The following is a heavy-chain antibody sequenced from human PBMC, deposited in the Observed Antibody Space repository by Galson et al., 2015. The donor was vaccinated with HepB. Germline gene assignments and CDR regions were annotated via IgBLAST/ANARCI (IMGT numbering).Heavy chain of an antibody. CDR3: ARAPSSSSSWYVY. D-gene: IGHD6-13*01. J-gene: IGHJ4*02. CDR1: GGSISGYY. V-gene: IGHV4-59*01. CDR2: IYYSGNT. Sequence: SETLSLTCTVSGGSISGYYWSWIRQPPGKGLEWIGYIYYSGNTNYYPSLKSRVSMSVDTSKNQFSLKLSSVAAADTAVYYCARAPSSSSSWYVYWGQGTLVTVSS.